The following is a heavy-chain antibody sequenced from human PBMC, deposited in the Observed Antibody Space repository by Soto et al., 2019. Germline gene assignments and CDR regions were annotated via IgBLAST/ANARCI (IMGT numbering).Heavy chain of an antibody. CDR2: ISSSSSTI. D-gene: IGHD3-3*01. CDR1: AISTITDS. V-gene: IGHV3-48*01. CDR3: ASHYDMWSGYLSPVDY. Sequence: RGELKHYCRYSAISTITDSINLFRHDPGKGLEWVSYISSSSSTIYYADSVKGRFTISRDNAKNSLYLQMNSLRAEDTVVYYCASHYDMWSGYLSPVDYWGQGTLVTVSS. J-gene: IGHJ4*02.